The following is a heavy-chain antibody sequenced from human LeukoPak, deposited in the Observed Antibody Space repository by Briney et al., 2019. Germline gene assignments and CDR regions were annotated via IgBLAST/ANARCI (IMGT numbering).Heavy chain of an antibody. D-gene: IGHD3-3*01. J-gene: IGHJ4*02. V-gene: IGHV4-31*03. CDR3: ARCTLFRPFWSGYSYYFDY. CDR1: GGSISSGGYY. Sequence: SETLSLTCTVSGGSISSGGYYWSWIRQHPGKGLEWIGYIYYSGSTYYNPSLKSRVTISVDTSKNQFSLKLSSVTAADTAVYYCARCTLFRPFWSGYSYYFDYWGQGTLVTVSS. CDR2: IYYSGST.